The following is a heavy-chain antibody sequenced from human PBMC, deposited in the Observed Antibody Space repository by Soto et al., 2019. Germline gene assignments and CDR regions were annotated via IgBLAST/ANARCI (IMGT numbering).Heavy chain of an antibody. V-gene: IGHV1-18*01. CDR1: GYTFTNYG. CDR2: ISAYNGNT. D-gene: IGHD3-3*01. Sequence: SGYTFTNYGISWVRQAPGQGLEWMGWISAYNGNTKYAQKLQGRVTMTTDTSTSTAYMELSSLRSEDTAVYYCARAGFGVVIYFDYYYGMDVWGQGTTVTVSS. J-gene: IGHJ6*02. CDR3: ARAGFGVVIYFDYYYGMDV.